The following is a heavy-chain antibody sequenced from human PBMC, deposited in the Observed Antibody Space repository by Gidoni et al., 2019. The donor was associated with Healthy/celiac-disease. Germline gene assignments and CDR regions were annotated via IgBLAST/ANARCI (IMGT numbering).Heavy chain of an antibody. V-gene: IGHV3-9*01. D-gene: IGHD3-10*01. Sequence: EVQLVESGGGLVQPGRSLSLSCAASGFTFDDYAMHWVRQAPGKGLEWVSGISWNSGSIGYADSVKGRFTISRDNAKNSLYLQMNSLRAEDTALYYCAKDLDYYGSGSAFDYWGQGTLVTVSS. CDR1: GFTFDDYA. J-gene: IGHJ4*02. CDR2: ISWNSGSI. CDR3: AKDLDYYGSGSAFDY.